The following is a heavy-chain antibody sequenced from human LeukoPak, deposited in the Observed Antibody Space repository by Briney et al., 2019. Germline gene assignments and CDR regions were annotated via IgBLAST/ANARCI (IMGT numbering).Heavy chain of an antibody. CDR3: AKDTRGYCSGGSCYPRYYGMDV. CDR2: ISSSGSTI. Sequence: PGGSLRLSCAASGFTFSDYYMSWIRQAPGKGLEWVSYISSSGSTIYYADSVKGRFTISRDNAKNSLYLQMNSLRAEDTAVYYCAKDTRGYCSGGSCYPRYYGMDVWGQGTTVTVSS. V-gene: IGHV3-11*04. J-gene: IGHJ6*02. D-gene: IGHD2-15*01. CDR1: GFTFSDYY.